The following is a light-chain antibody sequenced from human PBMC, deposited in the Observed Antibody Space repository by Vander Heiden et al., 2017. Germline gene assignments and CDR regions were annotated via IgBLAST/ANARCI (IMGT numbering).Light chain of an antibody. J-gene: IGLJ1*01. Sequence: QSVLTQPPSLSGAPGQRVTISCSGTDSNIGSDYDVQWYQQLPGTAPKLLISHNRRRPSGVPDRFSGSKSGTSASLAITGLLTEDEADYYCQSYDRGLRGSVFGTGTKVTVL. CDR3: QSYDRGLRGSV. CDR1: DSNIGSDYD. V-gene: IGLV1-40*01. CDR2: HNR.